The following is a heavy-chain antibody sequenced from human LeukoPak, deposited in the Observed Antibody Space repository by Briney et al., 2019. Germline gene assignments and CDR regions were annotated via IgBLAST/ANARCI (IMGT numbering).Heavy chain of an antibody. CDR1: GFTFSSYG. Sequence: GGSLRLSCAASGFTFSSYGMHWVRQAPGKGLEWVAVISYDGSNKYYADSVKGRFTISRDNSKNTLYLQMNSLRAEDTAVYYCAKDQYCSGGSCYSPPGYWGQGTLVTVSS. J-gene: IGHJ4*02. D-gene: IGHD2-15*01. CDR2: ISYDGSNK. CDR3: AKDQYCSGGSCYSPPGY. V-gene: IGHV3-30*18.